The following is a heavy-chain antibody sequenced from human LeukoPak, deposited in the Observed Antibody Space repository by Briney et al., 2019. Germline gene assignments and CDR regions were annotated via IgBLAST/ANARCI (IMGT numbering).Heavy chain of an antibody. CDR2: INPNSGGT. D-gene: IGHD3-22*01. CDR3: AMGSGYYYGFDY. J-gene: IGHJ4*02. Sequence: ASVKVSCKASGYTFTGYYMHWVRQAPGQGLEWMGWINPNSGGTNYAQKFQSRVTMTRDTSISTAYMELSRLRSDDTAVYYCAMGSGYYYGFDYWGQGTLVTVSS. CDR1: GYTFTGYY. V-gene: IGHV1-2*02.